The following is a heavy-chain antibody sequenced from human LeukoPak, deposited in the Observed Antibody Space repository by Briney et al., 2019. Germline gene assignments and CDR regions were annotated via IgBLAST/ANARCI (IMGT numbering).Heavy chain of an antibody. CDR1: GFSIMNSA. D-gene: IGHD3-10*01. Sequence: LPGGSLRLSCAASGFSIMNSAMNWVRQAPGKGLEWVSAINGTAINTVYADSVKGRFTISRDYSKNTLYLQMNNLRAEDTAVYYCAKDHRTMVRTMDYWGQGTLVTVSS. CDR2: INGTAINT. V-gene: IGHV3-23*01. J-gene: IGHJ4*02. CDR3: AKDHRTMVRTMDY.